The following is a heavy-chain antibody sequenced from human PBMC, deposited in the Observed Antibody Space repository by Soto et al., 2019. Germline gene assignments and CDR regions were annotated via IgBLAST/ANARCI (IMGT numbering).Heavy chain of an antibody. CDR1: GGSISSGGYY. CDR3: ARGVTMVRGVIHTPYFDY. V-gene: IGHV4-31*03. D-gene: IGHD3-10*01. CDR2: IYYSGNT. J-gene: IGHJ4*02. Sequence: QVQLQESGPGLVKPSQTLSLTCTVSGGSISSGGYYWSWIRQHPGKGLEWIGYIYYSGNTYYNPSRKSRVTISEATSKNQFSLKLSSVTAADTAVYYCARGVTMVRGVIHTPYFDYWGQGTLVTVSS.